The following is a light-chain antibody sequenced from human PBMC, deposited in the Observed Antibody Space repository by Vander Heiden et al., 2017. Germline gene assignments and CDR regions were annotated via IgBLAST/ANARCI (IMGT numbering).Light chain of an antibody. V-gene: IGKV3-15*01. J-gene: IGKJ2*01. CDR1: QSVSSN. CDR2: GAS. Sequence: EIVMTQSPATLSVSPGERATLSCRASQSVSSNLAWYQQKPGQAPRLLIYGASTRDTGIPARFSGSRYGTEFTLTMSMRQSEDFAVYYCQRKKTWHPPTFGQGTKMEIK. CDR3: QRKKTWHPPT.